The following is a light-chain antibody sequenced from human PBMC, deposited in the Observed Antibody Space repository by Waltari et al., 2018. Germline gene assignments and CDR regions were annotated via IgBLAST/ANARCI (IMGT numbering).Light chain of an antibody. CDR1: SSDVGVSTY. CDR2: EVS. Sequence: SALTQPASVSGSPGQSITISCPGTSSDVGVSTYVPWYQQLPGKVPKLMIYEVSKRPSGVSNRFSGSKSGYTASLTISGLQAEDEADYYCSSFTRSSTFVFGGGTKVTVL. V-gene: IGLV2-14*03. CDR3: SSFTRSSTFV. J-gene: IGLJ3*02.